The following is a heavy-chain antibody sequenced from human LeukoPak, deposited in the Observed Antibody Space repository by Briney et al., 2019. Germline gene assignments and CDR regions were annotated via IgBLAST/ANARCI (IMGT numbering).Heavy chain of an antibody. CDR3: ARVEVVVVPAVEYYMDV. J-gene: IGHJ6*03. D-gene: IGHD2-2*01. CDR1: GGSISTYY. CDR2: IYYSGNT. Sequence: SETLSLTCTVSGGSISTYYWSWIRQPPGKGLEWIGYIYYSGNTNYNPSLKSRVTISVDTSKNQFSLKLSSVTAADTAVYYCARVEVVVVPAVEYYMDVWGKGTTVTVSS. V-gene: IGHV4-59*01.